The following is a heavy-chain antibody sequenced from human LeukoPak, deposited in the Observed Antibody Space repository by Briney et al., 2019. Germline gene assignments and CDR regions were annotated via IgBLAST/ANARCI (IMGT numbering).Heavy chain of an antibody. Sequence: PGRSLRLSCAASGFTFSSYGMHWVRQAPGKGLEWVAVISYDGSNKYYADSVKGRFTISRDNSKNTLYLQMNSLRAEDTAVYYCAKVGGGDPSGVYFDYWGQGTLVTVSS. J-gene: IGHJ4*02. CDR2: ISYDGSNK. V-gene: IGHV3-30*18. D-gene: IGHD2-21*02. CDR3: AKVGGGDPSGVYFDY. CDR1: GFTFSSYG.